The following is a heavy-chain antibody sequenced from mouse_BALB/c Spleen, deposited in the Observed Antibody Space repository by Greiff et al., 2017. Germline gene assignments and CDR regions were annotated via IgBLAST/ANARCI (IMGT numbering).Heavy chain of an antibody. V-gene: IGHV5-6-4*01. Sequence: DVKLVESGGGLVKPGGSLKLSCAASGFTFSSYTMSWVRQTPEKRLEWVATISSGGSYTYYPDSVKGRFTISRDNAKNTLYLQMSSLKSEDTAMYYCTRGRDGYSYWYFDVWGAGTTVTVSS. D-gene: IGHD2-3*01. J-gene: IGHJ1*01. CDR3: TRGRDGYSYWYFDV. CDR2: ISSGGSYT. CDR1: GFTFSSYT.